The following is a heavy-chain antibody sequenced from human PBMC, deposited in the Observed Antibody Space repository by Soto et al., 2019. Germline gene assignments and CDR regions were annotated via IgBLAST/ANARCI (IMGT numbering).Heavy chain of an antibody. Sequence: ASVQVSCKASGYTFPGYYMHWVRPAPGQGLEWMGWINPNSGGTNYAQKFQGRVTMTRDTSISTAYMELSRLRSDDTAVYYCARVDRGYGLYLFDYWGQGTLVTVSS. CDR1: GYTFPGYY. CDR2: INPNSGGT. J-gene: IGHJ4*02. CDR3: ARVDRGYGLYLFDY. V-gene: IGHV1-2*02. D-gene: IGHD5-18*01.